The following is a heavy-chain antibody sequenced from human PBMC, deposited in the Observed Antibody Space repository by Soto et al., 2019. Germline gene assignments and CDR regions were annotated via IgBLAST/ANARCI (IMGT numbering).Heavy chain of an antibody. J-gene: IGHJ4*02. CDR1: GFTFDDYG. Sequence: EVQLVESGGGVVRPGGSLRLSCAASGFTFDDYGMSWVRQAPGKGLEWVSGINWNGGSTGYADSVKGRFTISRDNDKTSLYLQMNSLRAEDTALYYCARVIKYNWNDPFDYWGQGTLVTVSS. V-gene: IGHV3-20*04. D-gene: IGHD1-1*01. CDR2: INWNGGST. CDR3: ARVIKYNWNDPFDY.